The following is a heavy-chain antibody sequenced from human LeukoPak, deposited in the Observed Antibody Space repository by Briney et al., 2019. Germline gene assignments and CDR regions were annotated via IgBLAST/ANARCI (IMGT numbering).Heavy chain of an antibody. CDR3: ARAGHIVVVLTSYYMDV. V-gene: IGHV1-18*01. CDR1: GYTFTSYG. Sequence: ASVKVSCKASGYTFTSYGISWVRQDPGQGLEWMGWISAYNGNTNYAQKLQGRVTMTTDTSTSTAYMELRSLRSDDTAVYYCARAGHIVVVLTSYYMDVWGKGTTVTVSS. J-gene: IGHJ6*03. D-gene: IGHD2-2*01. CDR2: ISAYNGNT.